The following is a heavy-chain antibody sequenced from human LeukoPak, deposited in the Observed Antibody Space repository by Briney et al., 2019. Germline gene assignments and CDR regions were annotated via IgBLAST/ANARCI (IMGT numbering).Heavy chain of an antibody. D-gene: IGHD2-15*01. Sequence: SETLSLTCAVYGGSFSGYYWSWIRQPPGKGLEWIGEINHSGSTNYNPSLKSRVTISVDTSKNQFSLKLSSVTAADTAVYYCARVDRKEVGHWGQGTLVTVSS. V-gene: IGHV4-34*01. CDR2: INHSGST. CDR3: ARVDRKEVGH. CDR1: GGSFSGYY. J-gene: IGHJ5*02.